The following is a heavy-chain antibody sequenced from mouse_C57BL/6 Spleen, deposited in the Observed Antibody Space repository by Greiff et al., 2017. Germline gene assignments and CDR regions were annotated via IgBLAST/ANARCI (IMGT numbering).Heavy chain of an antibody. D-gene: IGHD2-1*01. J-gene: IGHJ2*01. CDR2: IYPGDGDT. CDR3: ATVPYGNFDY. Sequence: QVQLQQSGAELVKPGASVKISCKASGYAFSSYWMHWVKQRPGKGLEWIGQIYPGDGDTNYNGKFKGKATLTADKSSSTAYMQLSSLTSEDSAVYFCATVPYGNFDYWGQGTTLTVSS. CDR1: GYAFSSYW. V-gene: IGHV1-80*01.